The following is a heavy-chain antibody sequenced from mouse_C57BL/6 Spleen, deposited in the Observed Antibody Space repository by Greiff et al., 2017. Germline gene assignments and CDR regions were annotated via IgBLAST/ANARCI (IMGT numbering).Heavy chain of an antibody. CDR2: IDPSDSYT. V-gene: IGHV1-50*01. J-gene: IGHJ4*01. Sequence: VQLQESGAELVKPGASVKLSCKASGYTFTSYWMQWVKQRPGQGLEWIGEIDPSDSYTNYNQKFKGKATLTVDPSSSTAYMQLSSLTSEDSAVYYCARGHYGDYAMDYWGQGTSVTVSS. D-gene: IGHD1-1*01. CDR3: ARGHYGDYAMDY. CDR1: GYTFTSYW.